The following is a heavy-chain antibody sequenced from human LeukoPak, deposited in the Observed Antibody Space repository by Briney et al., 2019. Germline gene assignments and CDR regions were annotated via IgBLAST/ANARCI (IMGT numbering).Heavy chain of an antibody. CDR3: AREHYYYDSSGEYPMYYYYMDV. Sequence: GGSLRLSCAASEFTFRSYNMDWVRQAPGKGLEWVASISSTSSTIYYADSVKGRFTISRDNAKNSLYLQMSSLRVEDTAVYYCAREHYYYDSSGEYPMYYYYMDVWGKGTTVTVSS. CDR1: EFTFRSYN. D-gene: IGHD3-22*01. CDR2: ISSTSSTI. V-gene: IGHV3-48*04. J-gene: IGHJ6*03.